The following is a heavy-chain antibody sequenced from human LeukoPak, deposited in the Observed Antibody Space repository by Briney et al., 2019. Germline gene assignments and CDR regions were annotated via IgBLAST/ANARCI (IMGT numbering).Heavy chain of an antibody. J-gene: IGHJ3*02. V-gene: IGHV3-21*01. CDR3: ARDSTYSSSWYGGAFDI. CDR1: GFTFSSYS. CDR2: ISSSSSYI. Sequence: GGSLRLSCAASGFTFSSYSMNWVRQAPGKGLEWVSSISSSSSYIYYADSVKGRFTISRDNAKNSLYLQMNSLRAEDTAVYYCARDSTYSSSWYGGAFDIWGQGTMVTVSS. D-gene: IGHD6-13*01.